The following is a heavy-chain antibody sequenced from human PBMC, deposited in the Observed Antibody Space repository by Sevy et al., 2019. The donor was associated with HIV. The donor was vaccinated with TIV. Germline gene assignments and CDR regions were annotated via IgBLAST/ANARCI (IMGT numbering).Heavy chain of an antibody. CDR1: GFTFSSYG. Sequence: GGSLRLSCATSGFTFSSYGMHWVRQAPGKGLQWVSFINYDGSDEKYGDSVKGRFTISRDNSKNTLYLQMNSLRAEDTGVYYCAKDPLISLGADLFDSWGQGTLVTVSS. CDR2: INYDGSDE. CDR3: AKDPLISLGADLFDS. V-gene: IGHV3-30*02. D-gene: IGHD7-27*01. J-gene: IGHJ4*02.